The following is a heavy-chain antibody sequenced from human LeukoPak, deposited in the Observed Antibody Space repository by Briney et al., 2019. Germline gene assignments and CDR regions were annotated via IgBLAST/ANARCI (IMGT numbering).Heavy chain of an antibody. CDR1: GFTFSNYG. V-gene: IGHV3-30*02. CDR3: VKDNPLDY. J-gene: IGHJ4*02. CDR2: IRYDGRIK. Sequence: PGGSLRLSCTASGFTFSNYGMLWVRPAPGKGLEWVAFIRYDGRIKYYADSVKGRFTISRDNSRTTLSLQMNSLRIEDTALHYCVKDNPLDYWGRGALVIVSS.